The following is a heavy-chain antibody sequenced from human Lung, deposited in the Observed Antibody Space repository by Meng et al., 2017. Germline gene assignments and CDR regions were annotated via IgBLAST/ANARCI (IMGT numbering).Heavy chain of an antibody. CDR3: ARGPTTMAHDFDY. Sequence: QVPLTQWGAGLLKPSEPLSLIRVCSGGSFSDYYWSWIRQPPGKGLEWIGEINHSGSSNYNPSLESRATISVDTSQNNLSLKLSSVTAADSAVYYCARGPTTMAHDFDYWGQGTLVTVSS. J-gene: IGHJ4*02. D-gene: IGHD4-11*01. CDR1: GGSFSDYY. V-gene: IGHV4-34*01. CDR2: INHSGSS.